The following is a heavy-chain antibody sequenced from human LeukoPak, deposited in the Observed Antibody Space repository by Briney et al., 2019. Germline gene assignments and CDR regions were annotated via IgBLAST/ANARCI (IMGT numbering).Heavy chain of an antibody. CDR2: ISSSSSYI. CDR3: AREENWFDP. V-gene: IGHV3-21*01. Sequence: KPGGSLRLSCAASAFTFRSNSTEWVRHAPGKGLEWVSSISSSSSYIYYADSVKGRFTISRDNAKNSLYLQMNSLRAEGTAVYYCAREENWFDPWGEGTLVTVSS. CDR1: AFTFRSNS. J-gene: IGHJ5*02.